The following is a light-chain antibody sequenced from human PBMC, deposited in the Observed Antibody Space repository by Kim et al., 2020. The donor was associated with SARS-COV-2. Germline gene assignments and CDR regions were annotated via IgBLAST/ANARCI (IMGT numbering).Light chain of an antibody. CDR1: SSNIGNNS. Sequence: PGQTLLIYCAGGSSNIGNNSVSWYQQLPGTTPKLLLYDNNKRPSAIPARFSGSKSGTSATLGITGLQTGDEADYYCGTWDSSLGYVFGTGTKVTVL. J-gene: IGLJ1*01. V-gene: IGLV1-51*01. CDR2: DNN. CDR3: GTWDSSLGYV.